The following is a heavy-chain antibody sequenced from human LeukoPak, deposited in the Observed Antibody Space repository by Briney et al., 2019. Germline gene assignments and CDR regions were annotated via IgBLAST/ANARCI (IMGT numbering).Heavy chain of an antibody. CDR2: ISGSGGST. J-gene: IGHJ4*02. D-gene: IGHD6-6*01. CDR3: AKGRGSSETYYFDY. Sequence: GGSLRLSCAASGFAFSSYGMHWVRQAPGKGLEWVSGISGSGGSTYYADSVKGRFTISRDNSKNTLYLQLNSLRAEDTAVYYCAKGRGSSETYYFDYWGQGTLVAVSS. V-gene: IGHV3-23*01. CDR1: GFAFSSYG.